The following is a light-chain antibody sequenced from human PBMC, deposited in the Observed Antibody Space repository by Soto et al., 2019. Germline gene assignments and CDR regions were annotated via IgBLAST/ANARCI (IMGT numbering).Light chain of an antibody. J-gene: IGLJ2*01. Sequence: QSVLTQPASVSGSPGQSITISCTGTSSDVGGYNYVSWYQQHPGKAPKLIIYDVSNRPSGVSNRFSGSKSGNTASLTISGLQAEDEADYYCSSYTSRSTLVVFGGGTKLTVL. CDR3: SSYTSRSTLVV. CDR1: SSDVGGYNY. V-gene: IGLV2-14*01. CDR2: DVS.